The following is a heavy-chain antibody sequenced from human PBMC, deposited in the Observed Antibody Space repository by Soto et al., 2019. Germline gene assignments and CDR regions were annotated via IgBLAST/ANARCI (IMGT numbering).Heavy chain of an antibody. CDR1: GYTFTKSA. CDR3: ARGHWSETTADYYLDY. CDR2: IDAGNGRT. J-gene: IGHJ4*02. V-gene: IGHV1-3*01. D-gene: IGHD1-1*01. Sequence: QVQLVQSGAEVKKPGASVKVSCRASGYTFTKSAIHWVRQAPGQRPEWMGWIDAGNGRTKYSEKFQGRVTITRDTSASTAFMELSSLGSEDTAVYNCARGHWSETTADYYLDYWGQGTPVTVSS.